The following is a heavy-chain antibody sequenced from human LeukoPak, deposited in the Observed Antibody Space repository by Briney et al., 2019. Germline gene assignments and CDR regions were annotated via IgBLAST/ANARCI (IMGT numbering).Heavy chain of an antibody. CDR2: IYHSGST. V-gene: IGHV4-30-2*01. CDR1: GGSISSGGYS. D-gene: IGHD2-15*01. Sequence: PSETLSLTCAVSGGSISSGGYSWSWIRQPPGKGLEWIGYIYHSGSTYYNPSLKSRVTISVDRSKNQFSLKLSSVTAADTAVYYCARVLGYCSGGSCYYYCGMDIWGQGTTVTVSS. J-gene: IGHJ6*02. CDR3: ARVLGYCSGGSCYYYCGMDI.